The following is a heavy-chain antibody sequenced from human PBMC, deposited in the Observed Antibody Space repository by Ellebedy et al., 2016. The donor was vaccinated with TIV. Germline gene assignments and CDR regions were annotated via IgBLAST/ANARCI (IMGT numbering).Heavy chain of an antibody. D-gene: IGHD1-1*01. CDR1: GGTFSSYA. CDR2: IIPIFGTA. V-gene: IGHV1-69*13. CDR3: ASGLERLNYYYYGMDV. Sequence: SVKVSXXASGGTFSSYAISWVRQAPGQGLEWMGGIIPIFGTANYAQKFQGRVTITADESTSTAYMELSSLRSEDTAVYYCASGLERLNYYYYGMDVWGQGTTVTVSS. J-gene: IGHJ6*02.